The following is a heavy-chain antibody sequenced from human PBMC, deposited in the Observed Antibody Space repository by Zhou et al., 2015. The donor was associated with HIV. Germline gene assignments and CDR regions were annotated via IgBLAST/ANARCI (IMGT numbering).Heavy chain of an antibody. V-gene: IGHV1-69*01. J-gene: IGHJ4*02. CDR3: AKGYCSSTSCYAQSGGGSKDYYFDY. CDR2: IIPIFGTA. D-gene: IGHD2-2*01. Sequence: QVQLVQSGAEVKKPGSSVKVSCKASGGTFSSYAISWVRQAPGQGLEWMGGIIPIFGTANYAQKFQGRVTITADESTSTAYMELSSLRSEDTAVYYCAKGYCSSTSCYAQSGGGSKDYYFDYWGQGTLVTVSS. CDR1: GGTFSSYA.